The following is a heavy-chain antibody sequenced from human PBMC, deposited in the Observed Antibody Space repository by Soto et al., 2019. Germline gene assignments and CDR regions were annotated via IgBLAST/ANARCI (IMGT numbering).Heavy chain of an antibody. J-gene: IGHJ6*02. CDR3: ARVGIRELGSDYYGMDG. Sequence: QVQLVQSGAEVKKPGSSVKVSCKASGGTFSSYAISWVRQAPGHGLEWMGGIIPIFGTANYAQKFQGRVTITVDESTSTAYMELSSLRSEDTAVYYCARVGIRELGSDYYGMDGWGQGTTVTVSS. CDR2: IIPIFGTA. V-gene: IGHV1-69*12. D-gene: IGHD1-26*01. CDR1: GGTFSSYA.